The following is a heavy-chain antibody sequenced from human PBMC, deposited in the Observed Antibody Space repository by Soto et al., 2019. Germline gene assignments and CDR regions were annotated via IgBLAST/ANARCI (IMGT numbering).Heavy chain of an antibody. V-gene: IGHV3-66*01. J-gene: IGHJ6*03. Sequence: GGSLRLSCAASGFIVSNTYMSWVRQAPGKGLEWVSFIYSGGSTFYADSVKGRFTVSRDSSTNMLYLQMNSLTAGDTAVYYCAKGPHSASGYYYMDVWGKGTTVTVSS. CDR1: GFIVSNTY. D-gene: IGHD3-10*01. CDR2: IYSGGST. CDR3: AKGPHSASGYYYMDV.